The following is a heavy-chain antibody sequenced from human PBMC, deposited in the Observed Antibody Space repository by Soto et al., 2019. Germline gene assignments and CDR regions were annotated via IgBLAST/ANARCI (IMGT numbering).Heavy chain of an antibody. CDR1: GVTVCSNY. Sequence: GGSLRLCCAASGVTVCSNYMSWVRQAPGKGLEWVSVIYSVHSTYYADSVKGRFTISRDNSRNTLFLQMNSLRAEDTAVYYCARDYYKYYDSSGYYRSPAYWGQGTLVTVSS. J-gene: IGHJ4*02. CDR2: IYSVHST. D-gene: IGHD3-22*01. V-gene: IGHV3-53*05. CDR3: ARDYYKYYDSSGYYRSPAY.